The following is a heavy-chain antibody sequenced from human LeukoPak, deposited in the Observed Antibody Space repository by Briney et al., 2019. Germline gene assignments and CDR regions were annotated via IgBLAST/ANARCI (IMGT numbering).Heavy chain of an antibody. Sequence: GGSLRLSCAASGFTFSSYSMNWVRQAPGKGLEWVSSISSSSSYIYYADSVKGRFTISRDNAKNSLYLQMNSLRAEDTAVYYCARENGRASGAFDIWGQGTMVTVSS. J-gene: IGHJ3*02. D-gene: IGHD3-10*01. CDR3: ARENGRASGAFDI. V-gene: IGHV3-21*01. CDR2: ISSSSSYI. CDR1: GFTFSSYS.